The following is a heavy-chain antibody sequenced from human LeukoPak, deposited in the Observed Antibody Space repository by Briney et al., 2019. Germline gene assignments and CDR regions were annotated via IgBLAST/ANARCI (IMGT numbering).Heavy chain of an antibody. Sequence: GRSLRLSCAASGFTFSSYSMNWVRQAPGKGLEWVSYISSSSSTIYYADSVKGRFTISRDNAKNSLYLQMNSLRAEDTAVYYCARALGGYSYGYWGQGTLVTVS. CDR1: GFTFSSYS. V-gene: IGHV3-48*04. D-gene: IGHD5-18*01. CDR3: ARALGGYSYGY. CDR2: ISSSSSTI. J-gene: IGHJ4*02.